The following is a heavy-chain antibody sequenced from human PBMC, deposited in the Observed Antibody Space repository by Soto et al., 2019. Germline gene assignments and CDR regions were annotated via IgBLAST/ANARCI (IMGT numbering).Heavy chain of an antibody. D-gene: IGHD6-13*01. CDR1: GFTFSTYG. Sequence: QVELVESGGGVVQPGRSLRLSCAASGFTFSTYGMHWVRQAPGKGLEWVAAMSYDGTKEYYVDSVKGRFTISRDNSTNTLFRQLNSLRAEDTAVYYCAKEYGSTWIDHWGQGTLVTVSS. CDR2: MSYDGTKE. CDR3: AKEYGSTWIDH. V-gene: IGHV3-30*18. J-gene: IGHJ4*02.